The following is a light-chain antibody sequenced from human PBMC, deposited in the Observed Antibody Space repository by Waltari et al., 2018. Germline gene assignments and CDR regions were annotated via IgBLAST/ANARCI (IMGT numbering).Light chain of an antibody. CDR3: AVWDDSLNGHV. Sequence: QSVLTQPPSASGTPGQRVTISCSGSASNIGDNTVNWYQQIPGMAPKLLIYSSNQRPSGVPDRFSGSRSGTSGSLTISGLQSADEADYYCAVWDDSLNGHVFGSGTKVTFL. V-gene: IGLV1-44*01. J-gene: IGLJ6*01. CDR2: SSN. CDR1: ASNIGDNT.